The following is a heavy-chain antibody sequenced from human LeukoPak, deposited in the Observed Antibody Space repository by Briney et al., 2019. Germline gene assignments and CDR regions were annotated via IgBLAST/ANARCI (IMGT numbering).Heavy chain of an antibody. CDR2: ISGSGGST. J-gene: IGHJ4*02. D-gene: IGHD5-18*01. CDR1: GFTFSSYA. CDR3: AKVNLGYSYAPLWYFDY. Sequence: PGGSLRLSCAASGFTFSSYAMSWVRQAPGKGLEWVSAISGSGGSTYYADSVKGRFTISRDNSKNTVSLQMNSLRAEDTAVYYCAKVNLGYSYAPLWYFDYWGQGTLVTVSS. V-gene: IGHV3-23*01.